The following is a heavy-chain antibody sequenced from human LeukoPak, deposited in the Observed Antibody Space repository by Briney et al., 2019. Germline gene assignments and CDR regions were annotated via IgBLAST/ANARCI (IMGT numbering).Heavy chain of an antibody. J-gene: IGHJ4*02. V-gene: IGHV4-31*03. CDR2: IYYSGST. D-gene: IGHD5-12*01. CDR3: ARALVEMATIGGYYFDY. CDR1: GGSISSGGYY. Sequence: PSETLSLTCTVSGGSISSGGYYWSWIRQHPGKGLEWIGYIYYSGSTYYNPSLKSRVTISVDTSKNQFSLKLSSVTAADTAVYYCARALVEMATIGGYYFDYWGQGILVTVSS.